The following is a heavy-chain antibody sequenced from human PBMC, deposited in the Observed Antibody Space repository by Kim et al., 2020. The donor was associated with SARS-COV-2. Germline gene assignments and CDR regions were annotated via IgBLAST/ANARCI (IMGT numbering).Heavy chain of an antibody. CDR3: ATDPGGAAAGAYHY. J-gene: IGHJ4*02. D-gene: IGHD6-25*01. CDR2: IIPSVDIV. Sequence: ASVKVSCQVSGVTFTGKTVTWIRQAPGQGLEWVGRIIPSVDIVNYPQKFQGRVAITADKSTTTVYMELTGLKIDDTAVYYCATDPGGAAAGAYHYWGQGTLVIVSS. V-gene: IGHV1-69*04. CDR1: GVTFTGKT.